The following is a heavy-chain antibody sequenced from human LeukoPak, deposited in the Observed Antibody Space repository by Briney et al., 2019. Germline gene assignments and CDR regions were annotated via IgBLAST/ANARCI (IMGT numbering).Heavy chain of an antibody. Sequence: SQTLSLTCTVSGGSLSSGDYYWSWIRQPPGKGLEWIGYIYYSGSTYYNPSLKSRVTISVDTSKNQFSLKLSSVTAADTAVYYYASYVWGSYRQYYFDYWGQGTLVTVSS. V-gene: IGHV4-30-4*08. CDR1: GGSLSSGDYY. D-gene: IGHD3-16*02. CDR3: ASYVWGSYRQYYFDY. J-gene: IGHJ4*02. CDR2: IYYSGST.